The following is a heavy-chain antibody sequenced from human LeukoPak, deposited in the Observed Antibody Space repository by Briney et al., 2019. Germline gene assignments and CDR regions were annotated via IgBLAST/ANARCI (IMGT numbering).Heavy chain of an antibody. V-gene: IGHV1-69*06. CDR1: GSSGDTFNSHG. Sequence: SVKVSCKASGSSGDTFNSHGVSWVRQAPGQGLEWMGGIMTIFGTANYAQKFQGRVTITADKSTSTAYMELSSLRSEDTAVYYCSTEHVPLVGTVNYFDPWGQGTLVTVSS. CDR3: STEHVPLVGTVNYFDP. CDR2: IMTIFGTA. J-gene: IGHJ5*02. D-gene: IGHD1-1*01.